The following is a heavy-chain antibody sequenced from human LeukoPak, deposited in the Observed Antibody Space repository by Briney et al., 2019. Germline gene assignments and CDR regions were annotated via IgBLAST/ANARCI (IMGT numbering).Heavy chain of an antibody. Sequence: GGSLRLSCAASGFTFSNYGMSWVRQAPGRGLEWVSAISGSGGSTYYADSVKSRFTISRDNSKNTLYLQMNSLRAEDTAVYYCAKDDERFDYWGQGTLVTVSS. D-gene: IGHD5-24*01. CDR2: ISGSGGST. CDR1: GFTFSNYG. V-gene: IGHV3-23*01. J-gene: IGHJ4*02. CDR3: AKDDERFDY.